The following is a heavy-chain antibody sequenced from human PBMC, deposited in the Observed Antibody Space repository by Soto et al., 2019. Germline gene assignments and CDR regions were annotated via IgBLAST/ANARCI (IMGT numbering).Heavy chain of an antibody. CDR2: INPNSGGT. Sequence: ASVKVPCQASRYTFTGHYMHWVRQPPGQGLEWMGWINPNSGGTNYAQKCQVWVTMTRDTSISTAYMELSRLRSDDTAVYYCARDLNSRGSYYEDYYYGMDVWGQGTTVTVSS. V-gene: IGHV1-2*04. D-gene: IGHD1-26*01. J-gene: IGHJ6*02. CDR1: RYTFTGHY. CDR3: ARDLNSRGSYYEDYYYGMDV.